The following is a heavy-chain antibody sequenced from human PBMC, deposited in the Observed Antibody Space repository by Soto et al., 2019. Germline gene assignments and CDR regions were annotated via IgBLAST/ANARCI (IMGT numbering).Heavy chain of an antibody. CDR2: IWYDGSNK. D-gene: IGHD3-10*01. CDR1: GFTFSSYG. V-gene: IGHV3-33*01. CDR3: ARDGSSSWYYGMDV. Sequence: PGGSLRLSXAASGFTFSSYGMHWVRQAPGKGLEWVAVIWYDGSNKYYADSVKGRFTISRDNSKNTLYLQMNSLRAEDTAVYYCARDGSSSWYYGMDVWGQGTTVTV. J-gene: IGHJ6*02.